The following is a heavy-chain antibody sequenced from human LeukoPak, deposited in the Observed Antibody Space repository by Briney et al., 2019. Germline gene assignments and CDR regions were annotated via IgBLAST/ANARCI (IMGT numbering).Heavy chain of an antibody. CDR1: GYTFISYD. CDR2: MNPNSGNT. CDR3: VRAAQEGRDSLTGIQTGNWFNP. Sequence: ASVKVSCKASGYTFISYDVNWVRQATGQGPEWIGWMNPNSGNTGYAQKFQGRVNLTRNTSISTAYMELSSLRSEGTAVYYCVRAAQEGRDSLTGIQTGNWFNPWGQGTLVTVSS. J-gene: IGHJ5*02. V-gene: IGHV1-8*01. D-gene: IGHD3-9*01.